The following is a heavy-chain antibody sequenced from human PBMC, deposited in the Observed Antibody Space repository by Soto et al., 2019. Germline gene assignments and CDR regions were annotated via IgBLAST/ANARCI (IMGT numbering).Heavy chain of an antibody. CDR1: GFSLSTSGVG. Sequence: QITLKESGPTLVKPTQTLTLTCTFSGFSLSTSGVGVGWIRQPPGKALEWLALIYWDDDKRYSPSLKSRLTITKDTSKNQVVLTMTNMDLVDTATYYCAHLVSSSWALRAEYFQHWGQGTLVTVSS. D-gene: IGHD6-13*01. J-gene: IGHJ1*01. CDR2: IYWDDDK. V-gene: IGHV2-5*02. CDR3: AHLVSSSWALRAEYFQH.